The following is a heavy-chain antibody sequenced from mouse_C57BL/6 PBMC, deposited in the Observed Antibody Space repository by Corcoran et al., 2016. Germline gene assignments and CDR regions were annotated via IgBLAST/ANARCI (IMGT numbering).Heavy chain of an antibody. CDR3: ARAGSSLYYFDY. J-gene: IGHJ2*01. Sequence: EVQLQQSGPELVKPGASVKISSKASGYTFTDYYMNWVKQSHGKSLEWIGDINPNNGGTSYNQKFKGKATLTVDKSSSTAYMELRSLTSEDSAVYYCARAGSSLYYFDYWGQGTTLTVSS. D-gene: IGHD1-1*01. CDR2: INPNNGGT. CDR1: GYTFTDYY. V-gene: IGHV1-26*01.